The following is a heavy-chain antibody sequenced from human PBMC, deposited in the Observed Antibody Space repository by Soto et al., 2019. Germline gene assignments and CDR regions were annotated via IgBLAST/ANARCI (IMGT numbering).Heavy chain of an antibody. CDR1: GGSISSTPSY. CDR3: ARPRHHTAMVFDY. CDR2: TYFGGST. J-gene: IGHJ4*01. D-gene: IGHD5-18*01. Sequence: SETLSLTCTVSGGSISSTPSYWAWIRQPPGKGLEWVGSTYFGGSTYYNPSLKSRVSISVDTSTNQISLKVSPATATDTAVYFCARPRHHTAMVFDYWGQGTLVTVSS. V-gene: IGHV4-39*01.